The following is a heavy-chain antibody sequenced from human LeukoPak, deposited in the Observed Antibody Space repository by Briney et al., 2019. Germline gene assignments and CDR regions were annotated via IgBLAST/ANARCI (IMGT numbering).Heavy chain of an antibody. J-gene: IGHJ4*02. D-gene: IGHD3-10*01. CDR1: GFTFSSYA. V-gene: IGHV3-30-3*01. CDR3: AREYQPVLLWFGELYPLDY. Sequence: PGGSLRLSCAASGFTFSSYAMHWVRQAPGKGLEWVAVISYDGSNKYYADSVKGRFTISRDNSKNTLYLQMNSLRAEDTAVYYCAREYQPVLLWFGELYPLDYWGQGTLVTVSS. CDR2: ISYDGSNK.